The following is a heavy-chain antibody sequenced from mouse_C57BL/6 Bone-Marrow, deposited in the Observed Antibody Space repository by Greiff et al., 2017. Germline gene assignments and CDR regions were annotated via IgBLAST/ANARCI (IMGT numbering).Heavy chain of an antibody. V-gene: IGHV5-15*01. Sequence: EVQGVESGGGLVQPGGSLKLSCAASGFTFSDYGMAWVRQAPRKGPAWVAFISNLAYSIYYADTVTGRFTISRENAKNTLYLEMSSLRSEDTAMYYCARHYEYWYFDVWGTGTTVTVSS. CDR1: GFTFSDYG. CDR3: ARHYEYWYFDV. J-gene: IGHJ1*03. D-gene: IGHD2-3*01. CDR2: ISNLAYSI.